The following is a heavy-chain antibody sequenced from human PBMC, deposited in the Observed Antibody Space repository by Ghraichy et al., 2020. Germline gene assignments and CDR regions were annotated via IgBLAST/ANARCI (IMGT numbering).Heavy chain of an antibody. CDR2: IKYGGNT. V-gene: IGHV4-34*01. J-gene: IGHJ3*01. CDR3: AREGVFGNSIGAFDL. Sequence: LSLTCVVYGGSISDHYWSWIRQPPGKGLEWIGEIKYGGNTNYNPSLKSRGTISIDTSRKQFALKLTSVTAADTAIYYCAREGVFGNSIGAFDLWGQGTVVAVST. D-gene: IGHD3-3*01. CDR1: GGSISDHY.